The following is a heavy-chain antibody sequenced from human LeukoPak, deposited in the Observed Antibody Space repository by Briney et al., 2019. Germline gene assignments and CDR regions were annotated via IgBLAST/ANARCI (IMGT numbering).Heavy chain of an antibody. CDR2: ISSDGGSP. Sequence: GGSLRLSCAASGFTFSSYAMLWVRQAPGKGLEYVSGISSDGGSPFHVNSVKGRFTISRDNSKNTLYLQMGSLRAEDMAVYYCAREYCSGGSCQYYFDYWGQGTLVTVSS. D-gene: IGHD2-15*01. CDR1: GFTFSSYA. CDR3: AREYCSGGSCQYYFDY. J-gene: IGHJ4*02. V-gene: IGHV3-64*01.